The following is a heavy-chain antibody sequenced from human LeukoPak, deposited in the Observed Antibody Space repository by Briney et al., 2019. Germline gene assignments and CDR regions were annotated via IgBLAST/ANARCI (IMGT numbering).Heavy chain of an antibody. D-gene: IGHD6-13*01. J-gene: IGHJ4*02. CDR2: IYYSGST. CDR1: GGSISSYY. CDR3: ARGAAGTGAADY. Sequence: SETLSLTCTVSGGSISSYYWSWLRQPPGKGLEWIGYIYYSGSTNYNPSLKSRVTISVDTSKNQFSLNLSPVLAADTAVYYCARGAAGTGAADYWGQGTLVTVSS. V-gene: IGHV4-59*01.